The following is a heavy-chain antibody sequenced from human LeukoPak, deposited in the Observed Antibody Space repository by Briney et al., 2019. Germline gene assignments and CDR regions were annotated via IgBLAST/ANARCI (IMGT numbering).Heavy chain of an antibody. CDR3: AKGSGYYDSSGYSDY. CDR1: GFTFSSYG. CDR2: IWYDGSNK. D-gene: IGHD3-22*01. J-gene: IGHJ4*02. Sequence: GGSLRLSCAASGFTFSSYGMHWVRQAPGKGLEWVAVIWYDGSNKYYADSGKVRFTISRDNSKNTLYLQMHSLRAEDTAVYYCAKGSGYYDSSGYSDYWGQGTLVTVSS. V-gene: IGHV3-33*06.